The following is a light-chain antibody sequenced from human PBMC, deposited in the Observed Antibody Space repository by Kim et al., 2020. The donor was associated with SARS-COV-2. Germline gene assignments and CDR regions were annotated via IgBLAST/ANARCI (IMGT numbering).Light chain of an antibody. CDR3: SSYTSSSTLYV. V-gene: IGLV2-14*03. CDR1: SSDVGGYNY. CDR2: DVS. J-gene: IGLJ1*01. Sequence: QYALAQPASVSGSPGQSITISCSGTSSDVGGYNYVSWYQQHPGKAPQLVIYDVSNRPSGVSTRFSGSKSGNTASLTISGLQAEDEADYYCSSYTSSSTLYVFGTGTKVTVL.